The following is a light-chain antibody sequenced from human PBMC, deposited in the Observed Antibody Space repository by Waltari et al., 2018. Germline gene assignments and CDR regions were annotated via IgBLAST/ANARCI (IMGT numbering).Light chain of an antibody. V-gene: IGKV3-11*01. CDR3: QQRSNWPIT. Sequence: EIVLTQSPATLSLSPGERATLSCRASQRVSSYLAWYQQKPGQAHRLLIYDASSRATGIPARFSGSGSGTDFTLTISSLEPEYFAVYYCQQRSNWPITFGQGTRLEIK. CDR2: DAS. J-gene: IGKJ5*01. CDR1: QRVSSY.